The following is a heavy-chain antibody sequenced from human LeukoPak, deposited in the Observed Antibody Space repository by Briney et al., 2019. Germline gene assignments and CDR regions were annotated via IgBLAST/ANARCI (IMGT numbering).Heavy chain of an antibody. J-gene: IGHJ3*02. Sequence: GGSLRLSCAASGFTFSSYSMNWVRQAPGKGLEWVSYISSSSSTIYYADSVKGRFTISRDNAKNSLYLQMNSLRAEDTAVYYCARELRPYTYAFDIWGQGTMVTVSS. CDR1: GFTFSSYS. CDR3: ARELRPYTYAFDI. CDR2: ISSSSSTI. D-gene: IGHD3-3*01. V-gene: IGHV3-48*04.